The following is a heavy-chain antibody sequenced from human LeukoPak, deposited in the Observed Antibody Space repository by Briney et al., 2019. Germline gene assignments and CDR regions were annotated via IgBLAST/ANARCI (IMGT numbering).Heavy chain of an antibody. D-gene: IGHD4-17*01. J-gene: IGHJ4*02. Sequence: GESLKISCKGSGYSFTSYWVGWVRQMPGKGLEWMGIIYPGDSDTRDSPSFQGQVTISADKSISTAYLQWSSLKASDTAMYYCARHGRYGDYTIDYWGQGTLVTVSS. CDR2: IYPGDSDT. V-gene: IGHV5-51*01. CDR3: ARHGRYGDYTIDY. CDR1: GYSFTSYW.